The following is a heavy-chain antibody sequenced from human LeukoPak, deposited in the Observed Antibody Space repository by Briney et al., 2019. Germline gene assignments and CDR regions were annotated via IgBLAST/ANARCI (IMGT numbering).Heavy chain of an antibody. Sequence: GGSLRLSCAASGFTFSDYYMSWIRQAPGKGLEWVSYISSSGSTTYYADSVKGRFTISRDNSKNTLYLQMNSLRAEDTAVYYCAYGSGSYLLDYWGQGTLVTVSS. V-gene: IGHV3-11*01. J-gene: IGHJ4*02. CDR2: ISSSGSTT. CDR3: AYGSGSYLLDY. D-gene: IGHD3-10*01. CDR1: GFTFSDYY.